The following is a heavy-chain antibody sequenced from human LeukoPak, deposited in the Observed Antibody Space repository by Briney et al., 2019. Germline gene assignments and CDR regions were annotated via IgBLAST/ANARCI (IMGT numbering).Heavy chain of an antibody. D-gene: IGHD1-26*01. CDR1: GGSFSGYY. CDR3: ARAAPIVGATGNWFDP. V-gene: IGHV4-34*01. CDR2: INHSGST. Sequence: PSETLSLTCAVYGGSFSGYYWSWIRQPPGKGLEWIGEINHSGSTNYNPSLKSRVTISVDTSKNQFSLKPSSVTAADTAVYYCARAAPIVGATGNWFDPWGQGTLVTVSS. J-gene: IGHJ5*02.